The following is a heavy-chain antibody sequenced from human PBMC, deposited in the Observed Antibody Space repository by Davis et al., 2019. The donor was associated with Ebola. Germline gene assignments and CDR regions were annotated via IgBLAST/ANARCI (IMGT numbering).Heavy chain of an antibody. V-gene: IGHV4-39*07. CDR1: GGSTNTTGYF. Sequence: SETLSLTCTVSGGSTNTTGYFWGWIRQPPGKGLEWIAIAYSGTTSYSPSLTSRTIISVDTSKNQFSLWLNSVTAADTAVYYCASLNWNYGWGQGTLVTVSS. J-gene: IGHJ4*02. D-gene: IGHD1-7*01. CDR2: AYSGTT. CDR3: ASLNWNYG.